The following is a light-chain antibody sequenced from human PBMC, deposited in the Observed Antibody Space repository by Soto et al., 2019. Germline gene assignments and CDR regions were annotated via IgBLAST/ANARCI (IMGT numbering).Light chain of an antibody. Sequence: EIVMTQSPATLSVSPGERATLSCRASQSVSSNLAWYQQKPGQAPRLLIYGASTRATGIPAMFSGSGSGTEFTLTISSLQSEDFAVYYCQQYNNWPPGVTFGGGTKVEIK. V-gene: IGKV3-15*01. CDR1: QSVSSN. CDR2: GAS. CDR3: QQYNNWPPGVT. J-gene: IGKJ4*01.